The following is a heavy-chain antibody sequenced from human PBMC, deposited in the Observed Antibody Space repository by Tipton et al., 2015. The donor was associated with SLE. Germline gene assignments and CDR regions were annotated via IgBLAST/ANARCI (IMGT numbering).Heavy chain of an antibody. CDR1: GGSITTYY. CDR2: IYTSGST. Sequence: TLSLTCSVSGGSITTYYWSWIRQPPGKGLEWIGHIYTSGSTYYNPSLKSRVTISVDTSKNHFSLKLSSVTAADTAVYYCARTMPLNAFDVWGQGTRVTVSS. J-gene: IGHJ3*01. CDR3: ARTMPLNAFDV. D-gene: IGHD2-2*01. V-gene: IGHV4-59*01.